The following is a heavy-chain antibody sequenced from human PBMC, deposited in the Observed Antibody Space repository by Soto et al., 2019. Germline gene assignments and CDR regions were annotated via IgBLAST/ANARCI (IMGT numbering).Heavy chain of an antibody. J-gene: IGHJ6*02. D-gene: IGHD3-10*01. CDR3: ARVHTMVRGAFAVAYYYYYYGMDV. V-gene: IGHV1-69*06. CDR1: GGTFSSYA. CDR2: IIPIFGTA. Sequence: ASVKVSCKASGGTFSSYAISWVRQAPGQGLEWMGGIIPIFGTANYAQKFQGRVTITADKSTSTAYMELSSLRSEDTAVYYCARVHTMVRGAFAVAYYYYYYGMDVWGQATTVTVSS.